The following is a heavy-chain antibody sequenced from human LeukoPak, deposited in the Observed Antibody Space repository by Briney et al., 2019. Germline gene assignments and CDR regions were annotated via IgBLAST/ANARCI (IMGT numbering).Heavy chain of an antibody. CDR2: FYHGGST. CDR1: GYSISTGYY. CDR3: ARGLVSRDGYKP. D-gene: IGHD5-24*01. J-gene: IGHJ4*02. Sequence: PSETLSLTCTVSGYSISTGYYWDWIRQPPGKGLEWIGTFYHGGSTYYNPSLKSRVTISVDTSKNQFSLNLTSVTAADTAVYYCARGLVSRDGYKPWGQGTLVTVSS. V-gene: IGHV4-38-2*02.